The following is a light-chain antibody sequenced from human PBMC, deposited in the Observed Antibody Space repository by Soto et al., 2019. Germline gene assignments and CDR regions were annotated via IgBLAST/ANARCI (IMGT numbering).Light chain of an antibody. CDR1: QSISTK. Sequence: EIVMTQFPATLSKSPGESATFSCRASQSISTKLAWYQQRPGQAPRLLMYGASTGATGIPARFSGSGSGTEFTLIISSLQSEDFAVYYCQQYSSWVWTFGQGTKVEIK. CDR3: QQYSSWVWT. J-gene: IGKJ1*01. V-gene: IGKV3-15*01. CDR2: GAS.